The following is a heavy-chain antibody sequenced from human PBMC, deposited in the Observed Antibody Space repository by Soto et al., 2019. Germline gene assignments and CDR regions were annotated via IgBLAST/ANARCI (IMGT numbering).Heavy chain of an antibody. CDR1: GYTFTSYG. J-gene: IGHJ3*02. D-gene: IGHD3-10*01. CDR2: ISAYNGNT. V-gene: IGHV1-18*04. Sequence: ASVKVSCKASGYTFTSYGISWVRQAPGQGREWMGWISAYNGNTNYAQKLQGRVTMTTDTSTSTAYMELRSLRSDDTAVYYCARDRYYGSGSYYANDAFDIWGQGTMVTVSS. CDR3: ARDRYYGSGSYYANDAFDI.